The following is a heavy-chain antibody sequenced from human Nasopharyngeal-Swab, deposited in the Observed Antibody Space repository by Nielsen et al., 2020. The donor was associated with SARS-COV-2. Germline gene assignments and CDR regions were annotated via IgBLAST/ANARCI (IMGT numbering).Heavy chain of an antibody. CDR2: ISSSSSYT. Sequence: WIRQPPGKGLEWVSYISSSSSYTNYADSVKGRFTISRDNAKNSLYLQMNSLRAEDTAVYYCARAGGAYCGGDCYYYYGMDVWGQGTTVTVSS. D-gene: IGHD2-21*02. J-gene: IGHJ6*02. CDR3: ARAGGAYCGGDCYYYYGMDV. V-gene: IGHV3-11*06.